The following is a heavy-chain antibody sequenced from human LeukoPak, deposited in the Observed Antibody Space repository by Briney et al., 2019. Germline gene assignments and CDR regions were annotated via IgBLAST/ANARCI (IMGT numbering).Heavy chain of an antibody. CDR2: IYYSGGT. J-gene: IGHJ5*02. V-gene: IGHV4-59*01. CDR1: GGSISSYY. CDR3: ARYSDNWFDP. Sequence: KPSETLSLTCTVSGGSISSYYWSWIRQPPGMGLEWIGYIYYSGGTNYNPPLKSRVTISVDTSKNQFSLKLSSVTAADTAVYYCARYSDNWFDPWGQGTLVTVFS. D-gene: IGHD6-13*01.